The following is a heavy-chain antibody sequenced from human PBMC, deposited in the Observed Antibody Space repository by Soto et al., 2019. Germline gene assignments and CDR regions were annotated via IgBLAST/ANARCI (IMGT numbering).Heavy chain of an antibody. CDR2: ISAYNGNT. CDR3: ARLKAGKRPFITIFGVDQDDY. Sequence: ASVKVSCKASGYTFTSYGISWARQAPGQGLEWMGWISAYNGNTNYAQKLQGRVTMTTDTSTSTAYMELRSLRSDDTAVYYCARLKAGKRPFITIFGVDQDDYWGQGTLVTVSS. J-gene: IGHJ4*02. V-gene: IGHV1-18*04. D-gene: IGHD3-3*01. CDR1: GYTFTSYG.